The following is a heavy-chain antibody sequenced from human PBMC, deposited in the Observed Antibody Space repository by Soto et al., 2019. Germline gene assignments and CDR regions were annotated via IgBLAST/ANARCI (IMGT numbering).Heavy chain of an antibody. D-gene: IGHD3-9*01. CDR3: TSAKRGYYDILTGYYGPDAFGI. J-gene: IGHJ3*02. CDR2: IRSKAYGGTT. Sequence: SLRLSCTASGFTFGDYAMSWVRQAPGKXLEWVGFIRSKAYGGTTEYAASVKGRFTISRDDSKSIAYLQMNSLKTEDTAVYYCTSAKRGYYDILTGYYGPDAFGIWGQGTMVTVSS. V-gene: IGHV3-49*04. CDR1: GFTFGDYA.